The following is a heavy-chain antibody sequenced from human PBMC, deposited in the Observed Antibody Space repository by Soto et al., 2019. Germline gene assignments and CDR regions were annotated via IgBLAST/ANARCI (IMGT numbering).Heavy chain of an antibody. Sequence: RRLSCQASGFTFGSYAMSWVRQAPGKGLEWVALVQSNHVTYYADSVRGRFTVSRDNSKNTVSLQMDSLRVEDTALYYCAKWLRGGSYYCDFWGQGAKVTVSS. D-gene: IGHD3-10*01. CDR1: GFTFGSYA. CDR2: VQSNHVT. V-gene: IGHV3-23*03. J-gene: IGHJ4*02. CDR3: AKWLRGGSYYCDF.